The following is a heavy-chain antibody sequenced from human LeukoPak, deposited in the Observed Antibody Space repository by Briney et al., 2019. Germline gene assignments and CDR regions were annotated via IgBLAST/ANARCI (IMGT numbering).Heavy chain of an antibody. Sequence: ASVKVSCKASGYTFTGYYMHWVRQAPGQGLEWMGWINPNSGGTNYAQKFQGRVTMTRDTSISTAYMELSRLRSDDTAVYYCARGPTRDIVVVPAAIGLFDPWGQGTLVTVSS. D-gene: IGHD2-2*02. CDR2: INPNSGGT. CDR1: GYTFTGYY. J-gene: IGHJ5*02. CDR3: ARGPTRDIVVVPAAIGLFDP. V-gene: IGHV1-2*02.